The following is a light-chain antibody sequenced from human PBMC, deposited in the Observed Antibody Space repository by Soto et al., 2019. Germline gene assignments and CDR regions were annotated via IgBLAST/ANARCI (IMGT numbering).Light chain of an antibody. J-gene: IGKJ2*01. Sequence: EIVLTQSPATLSLSPGERATLSCRASQSVSSYLAWYQQKPGQAPRLLIYDASNRATGIPARFSGSGSGTDFTLTISSLEPEDFAVYYCQQRSNWGGYTCGQGTKLEIK. CDR1: QSVSSY. V-gene: IGKV3-11*01. CDR3: QQRSNWGGYT. CDR2: DAS.